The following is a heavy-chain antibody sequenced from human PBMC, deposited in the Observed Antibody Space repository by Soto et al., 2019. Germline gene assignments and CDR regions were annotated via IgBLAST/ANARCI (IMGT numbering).Heavy chain of an antibody. CDR3: AKDNYGDYNYHYYYGMDV. D-gene: IGHD4-17*01. CDR1: EFTFSSYA. J-gene: IGHJ6*02. CDR2: ISGSGGST. Sequence: SGGSLRLSCAASEFTFSSYAMSWVRQAPGKGLEWVSAISGSGGSTYYADSVKGRFTISRDNSKNTLYLQMNSLRAEDTAVYYCAKDNYGDYNYHYYYGMDVWGQGTTVPVSS. V-gene: IGHV3-23*01.